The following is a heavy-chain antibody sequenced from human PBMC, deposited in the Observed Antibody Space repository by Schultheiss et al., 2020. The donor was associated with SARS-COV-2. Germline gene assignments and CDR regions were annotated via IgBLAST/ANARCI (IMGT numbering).Heavy chain of an antibody. D-gene: IGHD4-11*01. CDR2: IFYTGST. Sequence: SETLSLTCAVSGDTISDYFWSWIRQPPGKGLEWIGYIFYTGSTKYNPSLESRVTISADTSKNQFSLKLTSVTAADTAVYYCASTHDYSNYPNWFDPWGQGTLVTVSS. V-gene: IGHV4-59*01. J-gene: IGHJ5*02. CDR3: ASTHDYSNYPNWFDP. CDR1: GDTISDYF.